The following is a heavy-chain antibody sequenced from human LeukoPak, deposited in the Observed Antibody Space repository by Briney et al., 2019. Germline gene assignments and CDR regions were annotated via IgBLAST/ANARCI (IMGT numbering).Heavy chain of an antibody. J-gene: IGHJ5*02. CDR2: IYYSGST. CDR1: GGSISSYY. V-gene: IGHV4-59*08. Sequence: SETLSLTCTVAGGSISSYYWSWIRQPPGKGLEWIGYIYYSGSTNYNPSLKSRVTISVDTSKNQFSLKLSSVTAADTAVYYCARRRGYSSSWYGNWFDPWGQGTLVTVSS. D-gene: IGHD6-13*01. CDR3: ARRRGYSSSWYGNWFDP.